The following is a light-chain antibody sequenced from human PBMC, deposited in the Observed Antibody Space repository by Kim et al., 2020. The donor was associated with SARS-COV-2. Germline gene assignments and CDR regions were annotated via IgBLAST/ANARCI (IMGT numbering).Light chain of an antibody. Sequence: ASVGDRVTITCRASQGVSNYLVWYQQKSGKVPKLLIYAASTLQSGVPSRFSGSGSGTDFTLTISSLQPEDVATYYCQKYNSAPRTFGQGTKVDIK. CDR1: QGVSNY. V-gene: IGKV1-27*01. CDR3: QKYNSAPRT. CDR2: AAS. J-gene: IGKJ1*01.